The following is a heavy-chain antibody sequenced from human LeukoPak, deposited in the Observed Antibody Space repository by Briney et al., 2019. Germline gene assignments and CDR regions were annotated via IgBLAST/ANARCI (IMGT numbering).Heavy chain of an antibody. J-gene: IGHJ3*02. CDR2: IRYDGTNK. D-gene: IGHD4-11*01. CDR1: GFTFSTYG. V-gene: IGHV3-30*02. Sequence: PGGSLRLSCAASGFTFSTYGMHWVRQAPGKGLECVAFIRYDGTNKYSADSVKGRFTISRDNSKNTLYLQMNSLRAEDTAVYYCAKDVTRSNYGVDDAFDIWGQGTMVTVSS. CDR3: AKDVTRSNYGVDDAFDI.